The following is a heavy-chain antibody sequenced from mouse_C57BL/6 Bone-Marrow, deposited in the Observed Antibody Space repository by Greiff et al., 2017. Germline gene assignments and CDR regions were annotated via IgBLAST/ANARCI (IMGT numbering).Heavy chain of an antibody. Sequence: QVQLQQPGAELVRPGTSVKLSCKASGYTFTSYWMHWVKQRPGQGLEWIGVIDPSASYTNYNQKFKGKATLTVDTSSSTAYMQLSSLTSEDSAVYYCASSSNYGDWYFDVWGTGTTGTVSS. CDR2: IDPSASYT. J-gene: IGHJ1*03. D-gene: IGHD2-5*01. V-gene: IGHV1-59*01. CDR1: GYTFTSYW. CDR3: ASSSNYGDWYFDV.